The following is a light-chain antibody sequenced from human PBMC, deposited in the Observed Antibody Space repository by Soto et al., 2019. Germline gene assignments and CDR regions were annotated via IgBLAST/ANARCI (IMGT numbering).Light chain of an antibody. CDR1: SGSIASNY. CDR2: EDN. J-gene: IGLJ3*02. V-gene: IGLV6-57*02. Sequence: NFMLTQPHSVSESPGKTLTISCTGSSGSIASNYVQWFQQRPGSAPTTVIYEDNKRPSGVPDRFSGSIDSSSNSASLTISGLKTEDEADYYCQSYGDNNQVFGGGTKLTVL. CDR3: QSYGDNNQV.